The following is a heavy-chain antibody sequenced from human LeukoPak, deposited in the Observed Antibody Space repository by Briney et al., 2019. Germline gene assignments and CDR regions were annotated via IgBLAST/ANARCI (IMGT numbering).Heavy chain of an antibody. CDR1: GFTFSNAW. CDR2: IKGKTDGGTT. Sequence: GGSLRLSCAASGFTFSNAWMSWVRQAPGKGLEWVGRIKGKTDGGTTDYAAPVKGRFTISGDDSKNTLYLQMNSLKTEDTAVYYCTTRFGSGSYDEGDAFDIWGQGTMVTVSS. CDR3: TTRFGSGSYDEGDAFDI. D-gene: IGHD3-10*01. V-gene: IGHV3-15*01. J-gene: IGHJ3*02.